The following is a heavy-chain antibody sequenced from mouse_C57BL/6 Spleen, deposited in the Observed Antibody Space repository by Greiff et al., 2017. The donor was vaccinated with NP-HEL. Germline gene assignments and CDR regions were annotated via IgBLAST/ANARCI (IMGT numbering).Heavy chain of an antibody. CDR3: ARLVRIGDAMDY. CDR2: IWWDDDK. Sequence: QVTLKECGPGILQPSQTLSLTCSFSGFSLSTFGMGVGWIRQPSGKGLEWLAHIWWDDDKYYNPALKSRLTISKDTSKNQVFLKVANVDTADTATYYCARLVRIGDAMDYWGQGTSVTVSS. V-gene: IGHV8-8*01. CDR1: GFSLSTFGMG. J-gene: IGHJ4*01.